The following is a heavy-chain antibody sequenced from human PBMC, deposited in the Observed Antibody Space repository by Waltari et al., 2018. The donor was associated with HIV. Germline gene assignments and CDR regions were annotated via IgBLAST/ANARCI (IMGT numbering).Heavy chain of an antibody. CDR2: SLHSGNT. Sequence: QVQLQESGPGLVKPSETLSLTCSVSGYSIESGYYWGWIRQPPGKALEWIGSSLHSGNTYYNPSLNSPLTRSLDTSKNQVSLKLSSVTAADTAVYYCASGSRRGHSHGIDYWGQGTLVTVSS. V-gene: IGHV4-38-2*01. CDR3: ASGSRRGHSHGIDY. CDR1: GYSIESGYY. D-gene: IGHD5-18*01. J-gene: IGHJ4*02.